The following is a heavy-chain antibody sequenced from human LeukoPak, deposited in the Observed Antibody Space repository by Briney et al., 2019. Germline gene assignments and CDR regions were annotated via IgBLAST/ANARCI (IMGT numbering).Heavy chain of an antibody. CDR3: ARGPGYYGSGSYPPTD. CDR2: IKQDGSEE. D-gene: IGHD3-10*01. V-gene: IGHV3-7*01. J-gene: IGHJ4*02. CDR1: GFTFSSYW. Sequence: PGGSLRLSCAASGFTFSSYWMSWVRQAPGKGLEWVANIKQDGSEEYYVDSVKGRFTISRDNAKNSLYLQMNSLRAEDTAVYYCARGPGYYGSGSYPPTDWGQGTLVTVSS.